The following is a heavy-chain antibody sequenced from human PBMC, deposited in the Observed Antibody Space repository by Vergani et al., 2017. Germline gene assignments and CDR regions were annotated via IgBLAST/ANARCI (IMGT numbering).Heavy chain of an antibody. Sequence: EVQLVQSGAEVKKPGESLKISCQISGYSFTKYWIGWVRQMPGKGLEWMGIIHPADSDTRYSPSFQGQVNISVDKSISTAYLQRSSLRASDSAMYYCARLYGRDSSGSKYFDYWGQGTLVTVSS. V-gene: IGHV5-51*01. D-gene: IGHD3-22*01. J-gene: IGHJ4*02. CDR3: ARLYGRDSSGSKYFDY. CDR2: IHPADSDT. CDR1: GYSFTKYW.